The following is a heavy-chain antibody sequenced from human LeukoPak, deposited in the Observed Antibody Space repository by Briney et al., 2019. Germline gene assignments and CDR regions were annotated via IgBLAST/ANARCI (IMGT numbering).Heavy chain of an antibody. CDR1: GFTFSGSA. J-gene: IGHJ4*02. Sequence: GGSLRLSCAASGFTFSGSAMHWVRQASGKGLEWVGRIRSKANSYATAYAASVKGRFTTSRDDSKNTAYLQMNSLKTEDTAVYYCTRREYDYVWGSYRYRYFDYWGQGTLVTVSS. V-gene: IGHV3-73*01. CDR3: TRREYDYVWGSYRYRYFDY. CDR2: IRSKANSYAT. D-gene: IGHD3-16*02.